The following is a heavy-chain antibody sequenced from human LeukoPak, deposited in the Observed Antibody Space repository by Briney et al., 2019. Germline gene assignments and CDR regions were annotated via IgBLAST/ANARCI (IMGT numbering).Heavy chain of an antibody. CDR3: ARGGWYSDY. Sequence: SETLSLTCTVSGASVSSGTYYWSWIRQPPGKGLEWIGYIYNSGSPKYNPSLKSRVTMSMDTSKNQFSLKLSSVTAADTAVYYCARGGWYSDYWGQGTLVTVSS. J-gene: IGHJ4*02. D-gene: IGHD6-19*01. CDR2: IYNSGSP. CDR1: GASVSSGTYY. V-gene: IGHV4-61*01.